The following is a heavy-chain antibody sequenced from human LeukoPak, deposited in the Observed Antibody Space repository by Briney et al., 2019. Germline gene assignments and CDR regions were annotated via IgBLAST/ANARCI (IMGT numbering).Heavy chain of an antibody. Sequence: EASVKVSCKASGYTFTSYGISWVRQAPGQGLEWMGWISAYNGNTNYAQKLQGRVTMTTEPSTSTAYMELRSLRSDDTAVYYCARDRPYDFWSGYYIAPWGQGTLITVSS. D-gene: IGHD3-3*01. CDR1: GYTFTSYG. J-gene: IGHJ5*02. CDR3: ARDRPYDFWSGYYIAP. CDR2: ISAYNGNT. V-gene: IGHV1-18*01.